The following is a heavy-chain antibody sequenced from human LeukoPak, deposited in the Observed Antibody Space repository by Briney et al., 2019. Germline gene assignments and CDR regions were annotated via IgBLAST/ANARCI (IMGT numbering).Heavy chain of an antibody. CDR1: GFTFDDYA. J-gene: IGHJ4*02. D-gene: IGHD2-2*01. Sequence: GGSLRLSCAASGFTFDDYALHWVRQPPGKGLEWVSLISWDGGTTYYADSVQGRFTISRDNSKNSLYLQMNNLRAEDTAFYYCAESVAHGEGIGIRVAMVDCWGQGTLVTVSS. CDR3: AESVAHGEGIGIRVAMVDC. V-gene: IGHV3-43D*03. CDR2: ISWDGGTT.